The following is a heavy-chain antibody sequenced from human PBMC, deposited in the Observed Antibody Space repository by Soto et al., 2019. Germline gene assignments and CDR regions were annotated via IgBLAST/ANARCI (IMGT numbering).Heavy chain of an antibody. Sequence: EVQLLESGGGLVQPGGSLSLSCAASGFTFSNYAMGWVRQAPGQGLEWLSAIGGCGGRTYYADSVKGRFTISRDNSKNTRYLQLNSLSADDTAIYYCAKSAGAVAGTVYGHWGQGTLVTV. CDR3: AKSAGAVAGTVYGH. CDR1: GFTFSNYA. V-gene: IGHV3-23*01. D-gene: IGHD6-19*01. J-gene: IGHJ4*02. CDR2: IGGCGGRT.